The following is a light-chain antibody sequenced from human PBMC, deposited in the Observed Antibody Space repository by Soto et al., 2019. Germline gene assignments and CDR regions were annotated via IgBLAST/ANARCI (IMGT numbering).Light chain of an antibody. J-gene: IGLJ1*01. Sequence: QSVLAQPASVSGAPGQSITISCTGTDSDVGAYNSVSWYRQHPHKAPQLLIYKGTQRPSGVSIRISVATSGNAASLTISGLQADDEADDFFCSSAPESTYVFGTGTKLTVL. V-gene: IGLV2-23*01. CDR3: CSSAPESTYV. CDR1: DSDVGAYNS. CDR2: KGT.